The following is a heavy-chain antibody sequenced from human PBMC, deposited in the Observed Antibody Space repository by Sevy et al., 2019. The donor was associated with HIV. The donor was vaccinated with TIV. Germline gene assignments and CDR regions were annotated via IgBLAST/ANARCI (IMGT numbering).Heavy chain of an antibody. CDR2: ISGSGGST. V-gene: IGHV3-23*01. D-gene: IGHD2-15*01. Sequence: GGSLRLSCAASGFTFSSYAMSWVRQTPGKGLEWVSAISGSGGSTYYADSVKGRFTISRDNSKNTLYLQMNSLRAEDTAVYYCAKDLGAPGGNDAFDIWGQGTMVTVSS. CDR3: AKDLGAPGGNDAFDI. J-gene: IGHJ3*02. CDR1: GFTFSSYA.